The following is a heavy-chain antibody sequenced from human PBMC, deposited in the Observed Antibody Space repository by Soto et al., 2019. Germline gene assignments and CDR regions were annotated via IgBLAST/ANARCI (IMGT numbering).Heavy chain of an antibody. CDR2: IYYSGIT. J-gene: IGHJ6*02. Sequence: PSETLSLTCTVSGGSISSYYWSWIRQPPGKGLEWIGYIYYSGITDYNPSFKSRVTISVDTSKNQFSLKLNSVTAADTAVYYCARDLWGYCGTDCYPLDVWGQGTTVTVSS. CDR1: GGSISSYY. CDR3: ARDLWGYCGTDCYPLDV. D-gene: IGHD2-21*02. V-gene: IGHV4-59*01.